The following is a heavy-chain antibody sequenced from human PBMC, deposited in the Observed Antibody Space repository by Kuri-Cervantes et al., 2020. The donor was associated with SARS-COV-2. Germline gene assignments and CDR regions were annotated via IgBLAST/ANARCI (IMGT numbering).Heavy chain of an antibody. V-gene: IGHV3-30*18. D-gene: IGHD5-18*01. CDR2: ISYDGSNK. Sequence: GESLKISCAASGFTFSSYGMHWVRQAPGKGLEWVAVISYDGSNKYYADSVKGRFTISRDNSKNTLYLQMNSLRAEDTAVYCCAKDSDTAMVTIFDYWGQGTLVTVSS. CDR3: AKDSDTAMVTIFDY. J-gene: IGHJ4*02. CDR1: GFTFSSYG.